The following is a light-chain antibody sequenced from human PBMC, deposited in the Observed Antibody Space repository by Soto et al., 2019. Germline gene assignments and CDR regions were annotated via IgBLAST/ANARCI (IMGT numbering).Light chain of an antibody. CDR3: QQYGSAPRT. CDR1: QSVSSSY. V-gene: IGKV3-20*01. CDR2: GAS. J-gene: IGKJ1*01. Sequence: EIVLTQSPGTLSLSPGERATLSCRASQSVSSSYLAWYQQKPGQAPRLLIYGASSRDTGIPDRFSGSGYGTDFTVTISRLEPEDFAVYYCQQYGSAPRTFCRGTKVEI.